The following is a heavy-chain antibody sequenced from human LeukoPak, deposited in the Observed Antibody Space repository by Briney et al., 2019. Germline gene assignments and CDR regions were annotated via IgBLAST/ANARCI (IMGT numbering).Heavy chain of an antibody. D-gene: IGHD3-3*01. V-gene: IGHV3-66*02. CDR1: GFPVSIQY. CDR2: HYRGGST. CDR3: ARGRYDTILGVVINYYSYGMDV. J-gene: IGHJ6*02. Sequence: GGSLPLSRAPSGFPVSIQYMSWARHPPGGGLGWVSNHYRGGSTYYPVPVKARSTISRDIPKTTLDLQMNSLRAEDTAVYYCARGRYDTILGVVINYYSYGMDVWGQGTTVTVSS.